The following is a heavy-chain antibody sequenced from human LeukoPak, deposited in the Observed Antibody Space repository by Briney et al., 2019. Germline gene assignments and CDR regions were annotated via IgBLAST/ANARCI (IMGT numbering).Heavy chain of an antibody. CDR3: ASASPVLLWFGELLSYGMDV. D-gene: IGHD3-10*01. V-gene: IGHV1-18*01. CDR1: GYTFTSYG. CDR2: ISAYNGNT. Sequence: ASVKVSCKASGYTFTSYGISWVRQAPGQGLEWMGWISAYNGNTNYAQKLQGRVTMTTDTSTSTAYMELRSLRSDDTAVHYCASASPVLLWFGELLSYGMDVWGQGTTVTVSS. J-gene: IGHJ6*02.